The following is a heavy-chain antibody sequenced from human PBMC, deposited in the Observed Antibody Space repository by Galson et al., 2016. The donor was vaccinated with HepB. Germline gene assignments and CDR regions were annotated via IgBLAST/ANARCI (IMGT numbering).Heavy chain of an antibody. D-gene: IGHD3-9*01. CDR3: AKDRMGGRYFDWISTRYYNYYYGMDV. CDR2: ISAGGGTT. CDR1: GFTFSDYT. J-gene: IGHJ6*02. Sequence: SLRLSCAASGFTFSDYTMTWVRLAPGRGRGWVSSISAGGGTTYYTDSVEGRFTVSRDNSKNTLDLQMNSLSAEDTAIYYCAKDRMGGRYFDWISTRYYNYYYGMDVWGQGTTVTVSS. V-gene: IGHV3-23*01.